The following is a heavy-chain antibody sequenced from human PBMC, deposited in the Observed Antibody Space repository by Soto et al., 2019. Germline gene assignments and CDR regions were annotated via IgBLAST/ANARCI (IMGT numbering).Heavy chain of an antibody. CDR3: ASFPEYLYYFDY. CDR1: GGSISSSNYY. Sequence: SETLSLTCTVSGGSISSSNYYLGWIRQPPGKGLEWIGSIHYSGSTYYNASLKSRVTISVDTSKNQFSLKLSSVTAADTAVYYCASFPEYLYYFDYWGQGTLVTVSS. V-gene: IGHV4-39*07. J-gene: IGHJ4*02. CDR2: IHYSGST. D-gene: IGHD2-2*02.